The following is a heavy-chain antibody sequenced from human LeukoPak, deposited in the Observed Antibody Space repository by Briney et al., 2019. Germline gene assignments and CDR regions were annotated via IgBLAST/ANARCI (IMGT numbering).Heavy chain of an antibody. J-gene: IGHJ5*02. CDR3: ARRIVVVTAQQNWFDP. CDR2: INHSGST. CDR1: GGSFSGYY. D-gene: IGHD2-21*02. Sequence: SETLSLTCAVYGGSFSGYYWSWIRQPPGKGLEWIGEINHSGSTNYNPSLKSRVTISVDTSKNQFSLKLSSVTAADTAVYYCARRIVVVTAQQNWFDPWGQGTLVTVSS. V-gene: IGHV4-34*01.